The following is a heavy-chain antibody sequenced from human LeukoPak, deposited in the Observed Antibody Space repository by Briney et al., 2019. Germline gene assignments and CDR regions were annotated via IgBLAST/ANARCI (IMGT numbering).Heavy chain of an antibody. V-gene: IGHV1-2*06. CDR3: ASGVGATIVPTFGY. CDR1: GYTFTGYY. D-gene: IGHD1-26*01. J-gene: IGHJ4*02. CDR2: INPNSGGA. Sequence: ASVKVSCKASGYTFTGYYMHWVRQAPGQGLEWMVRINPNSGGANYAQKFQGRVTMTRDTSISTAYMELSRLRSDDTAVYYCASGVGATIVPTFGYWGQGTLVTVSS.